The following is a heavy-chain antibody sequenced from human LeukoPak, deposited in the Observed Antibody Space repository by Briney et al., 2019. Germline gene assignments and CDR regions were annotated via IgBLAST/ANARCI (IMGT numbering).Heavy chain of an antibody. Sequence: ASVKVSCKASGYTFPSYGISWVRQAPGQGLEWMGWISAYNGNTNYAQKLQGRVTMATDTSTSTAYMELRSLRSDDTAVYYCARGGITIFGVVNPYYYYMDVWGKGTTVTVSS. CDR3: ARGGITIFGVVNPYYYYMDV. V-gene: IGHV1-18*01. J-gene: IGHJ6*03. CDR2: ISAYNGNT. CDR1: GYTFPSYG. D-gene: IGHD3-3*01.